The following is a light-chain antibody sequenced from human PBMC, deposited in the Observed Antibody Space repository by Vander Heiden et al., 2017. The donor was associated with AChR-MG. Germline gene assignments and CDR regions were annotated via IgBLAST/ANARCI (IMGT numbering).Light chain of an antibody. CDR2: WAS. CDR1: PTVFYSSNNNNY. CDR3: QQEGRTPFT. V-gene: IGKV4-1*01. Sequence: DIVMTQSPDSLAVSLGERDTITCKSSPTVFYSSNNNNYLAWYQQKPGQPPKLLIYWASTRESGSPDRFSGRGSGTDFTLTISSLQAEDVAVYYCQQEGRTPFTVGHGTKVDIK. J-gene: IGKJ3*01.